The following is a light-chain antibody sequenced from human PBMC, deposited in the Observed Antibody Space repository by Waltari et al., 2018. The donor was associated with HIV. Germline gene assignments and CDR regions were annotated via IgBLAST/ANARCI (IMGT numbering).Light chain of an antibody. V-gene: IGLV3-21*02. J-gene: IGLJ7*01. CDR3: HVWNSTSDLGV. CDR2: DDR. Sequence: SSVLTQPPSVSVAPGQTARIPCGVPNIGSKSVHWYQQRPGQPPVLVVYDDRVRPSGIPDRFSGSNSGNTATLTISRVEAGDEADYYCHVWNSTSDLGVFGGGTQLTVL. CDR1: NIGSKS.